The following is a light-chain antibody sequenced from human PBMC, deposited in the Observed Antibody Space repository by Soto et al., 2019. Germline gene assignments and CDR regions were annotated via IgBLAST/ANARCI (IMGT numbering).Light chain of an antibody. CDR1: QSMSTNY. CDR2: GAS. V-gene: IGKV3-20*01. Sequence: EIVLAQSPDTLSLSPGERATLSCRTSQSMSTNYLAWYQQKSGQPPRLLIYGASIRATGIPDRFSGSGSGTDFTLTISRLEPEDFAVYYCHQYDSSPLTFGGGPRWRSN. CDR3: HQYDSSPLT. J-gene: IGKJ4*01.